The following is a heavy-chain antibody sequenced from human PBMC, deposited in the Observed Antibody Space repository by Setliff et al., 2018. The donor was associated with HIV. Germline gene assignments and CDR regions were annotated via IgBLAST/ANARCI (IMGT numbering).Heavy chain of an antibody. Sequence: PSETLSLTCAVYGGSFSDYYWSWIRQPPGKGLEWIGEINRSGSTSYNPSLKSRFTISGDTSKNQVSLRLSSVTAADTAVYYWASLGSHCKNAFCPPYWGQGTLVTVSS. CDR3: ASLGSHCKNAFCPPY. J-gene: IGHJ4*02. V-gene: IGHV4-34*01. D-gene: IGHD2-15*01. CDR2: INRSGST. CDR1: GGSFSDYY.